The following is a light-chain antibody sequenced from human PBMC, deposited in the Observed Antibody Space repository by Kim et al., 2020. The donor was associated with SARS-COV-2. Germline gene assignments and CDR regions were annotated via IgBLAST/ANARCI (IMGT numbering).Light chain of an antibody. CDR2: SNN. CDR3: AAWDDSLNNWV. Sequence: QSVLTQPPSASGTPGQRATISCSGSSSNIGSNTVSWYQQLPGTAPKLLICSNNQRPSGVPDRFSGSKSGTSASLAINGLQSEDEADYYCAAWDDSLNNWVFGGGTKLTVL. CDR1: SSNIGSNT. V-gene: IGLV1-44*01. J-gene: IGLJ3*02.